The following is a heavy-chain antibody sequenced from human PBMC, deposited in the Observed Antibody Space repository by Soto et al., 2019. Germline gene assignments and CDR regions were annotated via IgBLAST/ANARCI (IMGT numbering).Heavy chain of an antibody. CDR2: IGGEAVST. V-gene: IGHV3-23*01. J-gene: IGHJ3*02. D-gene: IGHD1-26*01. CDR1: GFIFSNYA. Sequence: EVQLLESGGGLVQPGGSLRLSCDASGFIFSNYAMSWVRQGPGKGLAWVSVIGGEAVSTNCAASVKGRCTVSRDNSTNTVYLQLDSLRDDDTAVYYCAKDSTSFNGIYDPFDIWGQGTMVTVSS. CDR3: AKDSTSFNGIYDPFDI.